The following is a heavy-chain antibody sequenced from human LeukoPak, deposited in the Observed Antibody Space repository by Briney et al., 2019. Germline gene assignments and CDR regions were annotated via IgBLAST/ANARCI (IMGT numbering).Heavy chain of an antibody. V-gene: IGHV4-31*03. CDR1: GGSISSGDYC. CDR2: ISYSGST. J-gene: IGHJ3*02. Sequence: PSETLSLTCTVSGGSISSGDYCWSWIRQHPGKGLEWIGSISYSGSTYYNPSLKSRVTISVDTSKNQFSLRLSSVTAAHTAVYYCARNFDIYNAFRICGQGTMVTVSS. CDR3: ARNFDIYNAFRI. D-gene: IGHD3-9*01.